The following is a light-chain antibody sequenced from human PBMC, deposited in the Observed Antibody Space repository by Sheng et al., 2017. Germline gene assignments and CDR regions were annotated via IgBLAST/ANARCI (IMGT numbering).Light chain of an antibody. CDR3: QAWDSSTASV. Sequence: SYELTQPPSVSVSPGQTASITCSGDKLGDKYACWYHQKPGQSPVLVIYQDSKRPSGIPERFSGSNSGNTATLTISGTQAMDEADYYCQAWDSSTASVFGTGTKVTVL. CDR1: KLGDKY. V-gene: IGLV3-1*01. J-gene: IGLJ1*01. CDR2: QDS.